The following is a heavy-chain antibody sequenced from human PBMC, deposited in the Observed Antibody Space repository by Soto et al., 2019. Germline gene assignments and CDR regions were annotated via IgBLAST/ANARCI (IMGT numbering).Heavy chain of an antibody. Sequence: SETLSLTCAVYGGSFSGYYWSWIRQPPGKGLEWIGEINHSGSTNYNPSLKSRVTISVDTSKNQFSLKLSSVTAADTAVYYCARGRNIMITFGGAALGYWGQGTLVTVSS. CDR3: ARGRNIMITFGGAALGY. J-gene: IGHJ4*02. D-gene: IGHD3-16*01. CDR2: INHSGST. CDR1: GGSFSGYY. V-gene: IGHV4-34*01.